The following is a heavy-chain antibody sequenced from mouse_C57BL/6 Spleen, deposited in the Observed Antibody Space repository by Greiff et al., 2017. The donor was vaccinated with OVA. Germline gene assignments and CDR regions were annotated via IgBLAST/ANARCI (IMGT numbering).Heavy chain of an antibody. J-gene: IGHJ3*01. D-gene: IGHD1-1*01. V-gene: IGHV2-3*01. CDR1: GFSFTSYG. CDR3: AKTHYGSGFAY. CDR2: IWGDGST. Sequence: VQLVESGPGLVAPSQSLSITCTVSGFSFTSYGVSWVRQPPGKGLEWLGGIWGDGSTNYHYALVSRRSISKDNSNSQVFLKLNSLQTDDTATYYCAKTHYGSGFAYWGQGTLVTVSA.